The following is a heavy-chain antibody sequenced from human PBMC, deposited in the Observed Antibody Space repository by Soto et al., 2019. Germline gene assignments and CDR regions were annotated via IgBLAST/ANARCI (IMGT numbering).Heavy chain of an antibody. CDR1: GFTYSMYW. CDR2: ISDDGSRA. CDR3: TRGPRPSSVGTGAF. D-gene: IGHD3-10*01. J-gene: IGHJ4*02. Sequence: LRLSCTASGFTYSMYWMHWVRQVPGKGPEWVSRISDDGSRADYADSVKGRFTISRDNAKNTLYLEMHVLRADDTAVYYCTRGPRPSSVGTGAFWGQGTPVTVSS. V-gene: IGHV3-74*01.